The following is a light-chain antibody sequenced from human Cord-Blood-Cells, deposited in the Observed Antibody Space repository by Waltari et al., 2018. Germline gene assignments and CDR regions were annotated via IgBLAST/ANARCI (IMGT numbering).Light chain of an antibody. CDR1: SSDVRRYNL. CDR3: CSYAGSSTV. V-gene: IGLV2-23*03. Sequence: QSALTQPASVSGSPGPSITLSCTGTSSDVRRYNLASWYQQHPGKAPKLMIYEGSKRPSGVSNRFSGSKSGNTASLSISGLQAEDEADYYCCSYAGSSTVFGTGTKVTVL. J-gene: IGLJ1*01. CDR2: EGS.